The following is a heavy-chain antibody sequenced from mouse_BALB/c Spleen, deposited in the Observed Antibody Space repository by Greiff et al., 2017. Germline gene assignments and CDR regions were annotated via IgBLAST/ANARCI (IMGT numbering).Heavy chain of an antibody. V-gene: IGHV5-6-3*01. Sequence: DVQLVESGGGLVQPGGSLKLSCAASGFTFSSYGMSWVRQTPDKRLELVATINSNGGSTYYPDSVKGRFTISRDNAKNTLYLQMSSLKSEDTAMYYCARALYYYGSSFDYWGQGTTLTVSS. CDR1: GFTFSSYG. CDR2: INSNGGST. CDR3: ARALYYYGSSFDY. D-gene: IGHD1-1*01. J-gene: IGHJ2*01.